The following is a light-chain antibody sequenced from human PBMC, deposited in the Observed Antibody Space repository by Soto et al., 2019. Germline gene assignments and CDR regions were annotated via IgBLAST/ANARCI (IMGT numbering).Light chain of an antibody. J-gene: IGKJ3*01. CDR3: QQYNAN. V-gene: IGKV1-5*01. Sequence: DIQMTQSPSTLSASIGDRVTITCRASQSISTWLAWYQQRPGKAPQLLIYDVSTLSGGVPSRFSVSGSGTEFTLSFSSLQPDDVATYYCQQYNANFGPGTKVDIK. CDR1: QSISTW. CDR2: DVS.